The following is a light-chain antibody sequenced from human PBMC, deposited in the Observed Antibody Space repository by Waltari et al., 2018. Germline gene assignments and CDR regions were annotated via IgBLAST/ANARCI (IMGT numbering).Light chain of an antibody. V-gene: IGLV2-11*01. Sequence: QSALTQPRSVSGPPGQSVTISCTGTSRDVGGSHFVSWFQQLPGIAPKLLIYAVSERPPGVPDRFSGSKSANTASLTISGLQAEDEADYYCCSYVDTYTYVFGPGTRVIVL. J-gene: IGLJ1*01. CDR1: SRDVGGSHF. CDR2: AVS. CDR3: CSYVDTYTYV.